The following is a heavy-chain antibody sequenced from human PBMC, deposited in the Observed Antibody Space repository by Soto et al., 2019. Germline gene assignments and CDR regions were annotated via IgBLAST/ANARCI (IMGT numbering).Heavy chain of an antibody. D-gene: IGHD3-22*01. CDR2: IKSKTDGGTT. CDR1: GFTFGNAW. Sequence: PGGSLRLSCAASGFTFGNAWMNWVRQAPGKGLEWVGRIKSKTDGGTTDYAAPVKGRFTISRDDSKNTLYLQMNSLKTEDTAVYYCTTDDLITMIVVVRVAYWGQGTLVTVSS. J-gene: IGHJ4*02. V-gene: IGHV3-15*07. CDR3: TTDDLITMIVVVRVAY.